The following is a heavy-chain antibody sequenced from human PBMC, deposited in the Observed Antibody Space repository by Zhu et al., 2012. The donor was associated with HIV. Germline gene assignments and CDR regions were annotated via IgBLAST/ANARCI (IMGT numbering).Heavy chain of an antibody. CDR3: AKGXWELLNEDYFQH. CDR1: GFTFDDYA. D-gene: IGHD1-26*01. V-gene: IGHV3-9*03. J-gene: IGHJ1*01. CDR2: ISWNSGSI. Sequence: EVQLVESGGGLVQPGRSLRLSCAASGFTFDDYAMHWVRQAPGKGLEWVSGISWNSGSIGYADSVKGRFTISRDNAKNSLYLQMNSLRAEDMALYYCAKGXWELLNEDYFQHWARAPGPPSPQ.